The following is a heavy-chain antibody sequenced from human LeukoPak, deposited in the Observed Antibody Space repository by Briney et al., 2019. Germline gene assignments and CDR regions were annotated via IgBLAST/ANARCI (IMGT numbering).Heavy chain of an antibody. V-gene: IGHV3-72*01. D-gene: IGHD6-13*01. CDR3: TRVSSQANVFDY. J-gene: IGHJ4*02. CDR1: GFIISDYY. Sequence: GGSLRLSCAPSGFIISDYYIDWVRQAPGKGLEWVGRIRNKDNRYTTEYAASVKGRFTISRDDSKNSLYLQMNSLKTEDTAVYYCTRVSSQANVFDYWGQGTLVTVSS. CDR2: IRNKDNRYTT.